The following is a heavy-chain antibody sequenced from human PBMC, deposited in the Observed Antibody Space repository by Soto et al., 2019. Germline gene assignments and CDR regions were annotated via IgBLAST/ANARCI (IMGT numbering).Heavy chain of an antibody. Sequence: GESLKISCKGSGYSFTSYWIGWVRQMPGKGLEWMGIIYPGDSDTRYSPSFQGQVTISADKSISTAYLQWSSLKASDTAMYYCARGARDYYDSSGYYDSPYYGMDVWGQGTTVTVSS. J-gene: IGHJ6*02. V-gene: IGHV5-51*01. CDR2: IYPGDSDT. CDR1: GYSFTSYW. D-gene: IGHD3-22*01. CDR3: ARGARDYYDSSGYYDSPYYGMDV.